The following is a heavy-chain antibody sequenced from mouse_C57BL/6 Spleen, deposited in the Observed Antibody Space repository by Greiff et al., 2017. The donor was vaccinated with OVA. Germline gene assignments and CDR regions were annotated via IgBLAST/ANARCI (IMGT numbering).Heavy chain of an antibody. Sequence: EVKLMESGGGLVKPGGSLKLSCAASGFTFSSYAMSWVRQTPEKRLEWVATISDGGSYTYYPDNVKGRFTISRDNAKNNLYLQMSHLKSEDTAMYYCARAGDYDGGLFAYWGQGTLVTVSA. D-gene: IGHD2-4*01. CDR1: GFTFSSYA. CDR3: ARAGDYDGGLFAY. CDR2: ISDGGSYT. J-gene: IGHJ3*01. V-gene: IGHV5-4*03.